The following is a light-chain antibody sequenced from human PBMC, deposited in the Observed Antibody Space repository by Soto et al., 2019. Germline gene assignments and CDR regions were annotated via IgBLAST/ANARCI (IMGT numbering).Light chain of an antibody. CDR2: GAS. V-gene: IGKV3-15*01. Sequence: EIVMTQSPATLSVSPGERATLSCRASQSVSSNLAWYQQKPGQAPRLLIYGASTRATGIPARFSGSGSGTEFPLTNSSRQSKNFVFYYWKKYNNGRCTYDPGTKVEIK. CDR3: KKYNNGRCT. CDR1: QSVSSN. J-gene: IGKJ1*01.